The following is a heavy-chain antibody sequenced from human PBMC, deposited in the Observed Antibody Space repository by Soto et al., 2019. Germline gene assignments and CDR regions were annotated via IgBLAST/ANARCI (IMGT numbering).Heavy chain of an antibody. V-gene: IGHV4-39*01. CDR3: ARHYRGWGSSGSYVPYYFDY. CDR2: IYYSGST. CDR1: GASISSSSYY. Sequence: SETLSLTCTVSGASISSSSYYWGWIRQPPGKGLEWIGIIYYSGSTYYNASLKSRVTISADTSKNQFSLKLSSVTAADTAVYYCARHYRGWGSSGSYVPYYFDYWGQGTLVTVSS. J-gene: IGHJ4*02. D-gene: IGHD3-10*01.